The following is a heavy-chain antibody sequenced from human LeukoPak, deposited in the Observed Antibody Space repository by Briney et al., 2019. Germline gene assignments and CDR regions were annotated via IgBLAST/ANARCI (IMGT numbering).Heavy chain of an antibody. J-gene: IGHJ4*02. CDR1: GDSISSRTYY. Sequence: PSETLSLTCTVSGDSISSRTYYWGWIRQPPGKGLEWIGSIYYSGRTYYNPSLKSRVAVSVDTSKSRISLKQISVTAADTAVYYCAREATCGLDCYSFDYWGQGTLVTVSS. CDR2: IYYSGRT. D-gene: IGHD2-21*02. V-gene: IGHV4-39*02. CDR3: AREATCGLDCYSFDY.